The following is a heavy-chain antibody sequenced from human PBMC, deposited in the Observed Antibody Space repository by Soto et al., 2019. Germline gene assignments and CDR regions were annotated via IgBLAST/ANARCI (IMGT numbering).Heavy chain of an antibody. CDR2: MNPNSGST. CDR1: GYTFTSYD. Sequence: GASVKVSCKASGYTFTSYDINWVRQATGQGLEWMGWMNPNSGSTGYAQKFQGRVTMTEDTSTDTAYMELSSLRSEDTAVYYCATGSDYYDSSGYPTWGQGTLVTVSS. D-gene: IGHD3-22*01. V-gene: IGHV1-8*01. CDR3: ATGSDYYDSSGYPT. J-gene: IGHJ5*02.